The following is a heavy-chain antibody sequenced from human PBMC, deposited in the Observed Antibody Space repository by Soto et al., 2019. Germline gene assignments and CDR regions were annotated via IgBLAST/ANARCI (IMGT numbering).Heavy chain of an antibody. CDR3: ARVIMIFGVANLGSYFDY. CDR2: ISPSNGQT. Sequence: RASVKVSCKASGYTFSNFGLSWVRQAPGQGLEWMGWISPSNGQTIYAQNFHGRVTVTTDTSTATAHMELRSLISDDTAVYYCARVIMIFGVANLGSYFDYWGQGTRVTVSS. CDR1: GYTFSNFG. D-gene: IGHD3-3*01. J-gene: IGHJ4*02. V-gene: IGHV1-18*01.